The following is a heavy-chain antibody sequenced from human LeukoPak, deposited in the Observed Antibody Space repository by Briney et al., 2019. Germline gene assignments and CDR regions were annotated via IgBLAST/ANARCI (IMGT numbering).Heavy chain of an antibody. J-gene: IGHJ4*02. Sequence: GGSLRLSCAASGFTFSAYYMSWVRQAPGKGLEWVSYISTSGSTIYYADSVKGRFTISRDNAKNSLYLQMNSLRAEDTAVYFCAGDATMAAFDYWGQGTLVTVSS. CDR2: ISTSGSTI. CDR3: AGDATMAAFDY. V-gene: IGHV3-11*01. D-gene: IGHD6-6*01. CDR1: GFTFSAYY.